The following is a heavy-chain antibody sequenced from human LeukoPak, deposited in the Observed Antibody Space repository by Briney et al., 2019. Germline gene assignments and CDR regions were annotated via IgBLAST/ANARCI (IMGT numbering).Heavy chain of an antibody. J-gene: IGHJ4*02. CDR2: IYFDGST. D-gene: IGHD1-14*01. CDR1: GFNVSSTY. V-gene: IGHV3-53*01. CDR3: VKPSEDY. Sequence: PGGSLRLSCAASGFNVSSTYMTWVRQAPGKGLEWVAVIYFDGSTYHADSVKGRFTISRDNSKNTVYLQMNSLRAEDTAVYYCVKPSEDYWGQGTLVTVSS.